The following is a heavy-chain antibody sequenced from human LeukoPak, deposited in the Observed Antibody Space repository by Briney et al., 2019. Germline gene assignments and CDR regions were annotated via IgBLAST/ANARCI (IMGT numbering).Heavy chain of an antibody. J-gene: IGHJ4*02. Sequence: GGSLRLSCAASGFAFSSYWMSWVRQAPGMGLEWVANIKQDGSEKYYVDSVKGRFTISRDNAKNSLYLQMNSLRDEDTAVYYCGRDVNDIWSASSLDYWGQGTLVTVSS. V-gene: IGHV3-7*01. CDR3: GRDVNDIWSASSLDY. D-gene: IGHD3-3*01. CDR1: GFAFSSYW. CDR2: IKQDGSEK.